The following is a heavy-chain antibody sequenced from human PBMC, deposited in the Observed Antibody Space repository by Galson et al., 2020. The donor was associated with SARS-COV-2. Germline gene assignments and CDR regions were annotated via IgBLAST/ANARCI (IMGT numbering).Heavy chain of an antibody. J-gene: IGHJ6*02. CDR3: ARDHQLLWSVDGMDV. D-gene: IGHD2-2*01. V-gene: IGHV4-39*07. CDR2: IYYTGTT. Sequence: SETLSLTCTASGDSIRSSRYYWGWIRQPPGKGLEWIGTIYYTGTTYYNPSLKIRVSISIDTSKNQFSLQLSSVTAADTAVYYCARDHQLLWSVDGMDVWGQGTTVTVTS. CDR1: GDSIRSSRYY.